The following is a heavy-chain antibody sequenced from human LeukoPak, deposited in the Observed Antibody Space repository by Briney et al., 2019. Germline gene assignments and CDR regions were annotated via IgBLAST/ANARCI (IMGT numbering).Heavy chain of an antibody. CDR1: GITRSNYG. Sequence: PGGSLRLSCRVSGITRSNYGMIWVREAPGKGLEWVAGISGSGGSTNYADSVKGRFTISRDNPKNTLYLQMTSLRAEDTAVYFCAKRGVVIRVILVGFHKEAYYFDSWGQGALVTVSS. CDR3: AKRGVVIRVILVGFHKEAYYFDS. V-gene: IGHV3-23*01. D-gene: IGHD3-22*01. J-gene: IGHJ4*02. CDR2: ISGSGGST.